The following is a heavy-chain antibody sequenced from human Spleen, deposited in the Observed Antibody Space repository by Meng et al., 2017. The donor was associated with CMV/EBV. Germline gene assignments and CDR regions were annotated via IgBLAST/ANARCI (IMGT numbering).Heavy chain of an antibody. D-gene: IGHD5-18*01. V-gene: IGHV4-59*11. CDR3: ARRPGYNYGDAVDI. CDR2: MFYTGST. CDR1: GGFISSHF. Sequence: SETLSLTCTVSGGFISSHFWSWIRQPPGGGLEWIAYMFYTGSTNYNPSLKSRVTISVDTSKNQLSLKLNSVTAADTAVYYCARRPGYNYGDAVDIWGQGTMVTVSS. J-gene: IGHJ3*02.